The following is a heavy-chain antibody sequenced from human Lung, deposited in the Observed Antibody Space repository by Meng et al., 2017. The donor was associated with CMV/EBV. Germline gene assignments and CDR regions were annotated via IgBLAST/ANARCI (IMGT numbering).Heavy chain of an antibody. V-gene: IGHV4-39*01. Sequence: QLQLQESGPGLVKPSETLSLTCTVSGGSISSNSYYWAWIRQPPGEGLEWIGSVVYSGTTYYTSSLKSRVSISVDTSKNQFSLKLSSVTAADTAVYYCARHHHSPTFDYWGQGTLVTVSS. CDR1: GGSISSNSYY. D-gene: IGHD1-14*01. CDR3: ARHHHSPTFDY. J-gene: IGHJ4*02. CDR2: VVYSGTT.